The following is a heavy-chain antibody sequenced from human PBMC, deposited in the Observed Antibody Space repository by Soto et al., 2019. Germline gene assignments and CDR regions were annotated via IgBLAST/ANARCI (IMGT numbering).Heavy chain of an antibody. D-gene: IGHD3-22*01. V-gene: IGHV5-10-1*01. CDR1: GYSFAGYW. CDR2: IDPSDSQT. J-gene: IGHJ4*02. Sequence: RGESLKISCKGSGYSFAGYWITWVRQKPGKGLEWMGRIDPSDSQTYYSPSFRCHVTISVTKSITTVFLQWSSLSASDTAMYYCARQIYDSDTGPNFQYYFDSWGQGTPVTVSS. CDR3: ARQIYDSDTGPNFQYYFDS.